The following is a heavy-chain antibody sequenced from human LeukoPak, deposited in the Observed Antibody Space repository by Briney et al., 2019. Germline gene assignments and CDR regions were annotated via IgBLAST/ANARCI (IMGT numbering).Heavy chain of an antibody. J-gene: IGHJ4*02. CDR2: INSDGSIT. CDR3: ARDYYDSSGYLSLDS. Sequence: GGSLRLSCAASGFTFSDSWMHWVRQAPGEGLVWVSRINSDGSITIYADSVKDRFTISRDNAKNTLNLQMNSLRAEDTAVYYCARDYYDSSGYLSLDSWGQGTLVTVST. V-gene: IGHV3-74*01. D-gene: IGHD3-22*01. CDR1: GFTFSDSW.